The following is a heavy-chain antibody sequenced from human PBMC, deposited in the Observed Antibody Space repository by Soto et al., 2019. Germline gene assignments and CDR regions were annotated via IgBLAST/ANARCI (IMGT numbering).Heavy chain of an antibody. CDR1: GFSLSTSGVG. V-gene: IGHV2-5*01. CDR2: IYWNDDK. J-gene: IGHJ4*02. D-gene: IGHD3-22*01. Sequence: SGPTLVNPTQTLTLTCTFSGFSLSTSGVGVGWIRQPPGKALEWLALIYWNDDKRYSPSLKSRLTITKDTSKNQVVLTMTNMDPVDTATYYCAHSGASWEYYYDSSGYYYVAPPYYFDYWGQGTLVTVSS. CDR3: AHSGASWEYYYDSSGYYYVAPPYYFDY.